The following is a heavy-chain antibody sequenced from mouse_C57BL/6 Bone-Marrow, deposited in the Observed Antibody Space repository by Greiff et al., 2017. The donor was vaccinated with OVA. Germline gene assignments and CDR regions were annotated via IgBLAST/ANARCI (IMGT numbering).Heavy chain of an antibody. D-gene: IGHD1-1*01. V-gene: IGHV1-19*01. J-gene: IGHJ2*01. CDR2: INPYNGGT. CDR1: GYTFTDYY. Sequence: EVQLQQSGPVLVKPGASVKMSCKASGYTFTDYYMNWVKQSHGKSLEWIGVINPYNGGTSYNQKFKGKATLTVDKSSSTAYMELNSLTSEDSAVYYCARRRANYYGSSPGDYWGQGTTLTVSS. CDR3: ARRRANYYGSSPGDY.